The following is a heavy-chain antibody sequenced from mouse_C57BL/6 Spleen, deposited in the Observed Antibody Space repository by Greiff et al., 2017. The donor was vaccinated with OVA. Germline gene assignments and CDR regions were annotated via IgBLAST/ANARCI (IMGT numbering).Heavy chain of an antibody. CDR1: GYTFTDYY. J-gene: IGHJ4*01. V-gene: IGHV1-76*01. Sequence: QVQLKQSGAELVRPGASVKLSCKASGYTFTDYYINWVKQRPGQGLEWIARIYPGSGNTYYNEKFKGKATLTAEKSSSTAYMQLSSLTSEDSAVYFCARGERDYYAMDYWGQGTSVTVSS. CDR2: IYPGSGNT. CDR3: ARGERDYYAMDY.